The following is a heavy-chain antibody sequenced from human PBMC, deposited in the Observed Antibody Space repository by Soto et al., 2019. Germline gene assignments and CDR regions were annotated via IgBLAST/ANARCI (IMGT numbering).Heavy chain of an antibody. V-gene: IGHV1-69*13. J-gene: IGHJ3*02. D-gene: IGHD4-17*01. Sequence: SVKVSCKASGGTFSSYAISWVRQAPGQGLEWMGGIIPIFGTANYAQKFQGRVTITADESTSTAYMELSSLRSEDTAVYYCAREDYGDYGDAFDIWGQGTMVTVSS. CDR3: AREDYGDYGDAFDI. CDR2: IIPIFGTA. CDR1: GGTFSSYA.